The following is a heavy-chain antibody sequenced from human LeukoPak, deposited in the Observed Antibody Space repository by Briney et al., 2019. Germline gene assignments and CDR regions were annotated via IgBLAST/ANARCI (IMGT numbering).Heavy chain of an antibody. CDR2: ISSSGSTV. J-gene: IGHJ4*02. Sequence: GGSLRLSCAASGFSFSRYGMKWVRQAPGRGLECVSYISSSGSTVYYADSVKGRFTISRDNAKNSLYLQMNSLRAEDTAVYYCAGRLDYWGQGTLVTVSS. CDR3: AGRLDY. D-gene: IGHD1-26*01. CDR1: GFSFSRYG. V-gene: IGHV3-48*03.